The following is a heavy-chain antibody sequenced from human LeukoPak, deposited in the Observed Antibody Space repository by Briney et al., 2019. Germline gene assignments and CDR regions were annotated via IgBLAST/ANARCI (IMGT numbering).Heavy chain of an antibody. CDR1: GGTFSSYA. CDR3: ARANYGSGSYLVGTWFDP. D-gene: IGHD3-10*01. Sequence: ASVKVSCKASGGTFSSYAISWVRQAPGQGLEWMGGVIPIFGTANYAQKLQGRVTMTTDTSTSTAYMELRSLRSDDTAVYYCARANYGSGSYLVGTWFDPWGQGTLVTVSS. V-gene: IGHV1-69*05. J-gene: IGHJ5*02. CDR2: VIPIFGTA.